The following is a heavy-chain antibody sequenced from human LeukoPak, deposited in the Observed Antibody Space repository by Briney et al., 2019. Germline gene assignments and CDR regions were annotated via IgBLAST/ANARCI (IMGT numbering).Heavy chain of an antibody. CDR1: GFTFSSYS. D-gene: IGHD1-26*01. V-gene: IGHV4-59*01. Sequence: GSLRLSCAASGFTFSSYSMNWVRQAPGKGLEWIGYIYYSGSTNYNPSLKSRVTISVDTSKNQFSLKLSSVTAADTAVYYCARGGSYGEGLDYWGQGTLVTVSS. J-gene: IGHJ4*02. CDR3: ARGGSYGEGLDY. CDR2: IYYSGST.